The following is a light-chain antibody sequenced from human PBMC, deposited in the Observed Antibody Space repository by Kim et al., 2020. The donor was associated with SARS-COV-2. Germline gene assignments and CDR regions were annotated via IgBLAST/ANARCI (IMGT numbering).Light chain of an antibody. CDR2: GAS. V-gene: IGKV3D-15*01. CDR1: QSVTNN. Sequence: SPVETATRSCPVSQSVTNNYLAWCQKLPGHPPRLLIQGASARATGIPARVSGSVSGTEFTLTISSMQSEDLAVYYCQQYNKWPRTFGGGTKVEIK. J-gene: IGKJ4*01. CDR3: QQYNKWPRT.